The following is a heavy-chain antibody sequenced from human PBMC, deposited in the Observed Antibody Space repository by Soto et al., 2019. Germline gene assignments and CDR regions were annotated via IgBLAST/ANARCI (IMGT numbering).Heavy chain of an antibody. CDR3: AREESSAWSIDY. V-gene: IGHV4-30-4*01. D-gene: IGHD3-22*01. Sequence: SETLSLTCTVSGGSMTSGDYYWSWIRQPPGKGLEWIGYIFHSGHTYYNPSLKSRVSISVETSKNQFSLKLSSVTGADTAVYYCAREESSAWSIDYWGQGTLVTVSS. CDR2: IFHSGHT. J-gene: IGHJ4*02. CDR1: GGSMTSGDYY.